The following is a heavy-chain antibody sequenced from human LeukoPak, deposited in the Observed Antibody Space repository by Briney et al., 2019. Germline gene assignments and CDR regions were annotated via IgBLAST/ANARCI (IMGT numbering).Heavy chain of an antibody. D-gene: IGHD3-3*01. V-gene: IGHV3-23*01. Sequence: PAGGSLRLSCAASGFTFSSYAMSWVRQAPGKGLEWVSAISGSGGSTYYADSVKGRFTISRDNSKNTLYLQMNSLRAEDTAVYYCAKEVPYDFWSGYGGAFDIWGQGTMVTVSS. CDR1: GFTFSSYA. J-gene: IGHJ3*02. CDR2: ISGSGGST. CDR3: AKEVPYDFWSGYGGAFDI.